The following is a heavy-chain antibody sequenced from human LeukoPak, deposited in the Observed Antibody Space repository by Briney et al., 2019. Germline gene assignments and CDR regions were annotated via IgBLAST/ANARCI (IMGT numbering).Heavy chain of an antibody. Sequence: SETLSLTCTVSGGSIRSYYWSWIRQPPGKGLEWIGNIYYSGSTYYNPSLKSRVTISVDTSKNQFSLELSSVTAADTAVYYCARPTTDSSGWYYFDYWGQGTLVTVSS. V-gene: IGHV4-39*01. D-gene: IGHD6-19*01. CDR1: GGSIRSYY. CDR3: ARPTTDSSGWYYFDY. J-gene: IGHJ4*02. CDR2: IYYSGST.